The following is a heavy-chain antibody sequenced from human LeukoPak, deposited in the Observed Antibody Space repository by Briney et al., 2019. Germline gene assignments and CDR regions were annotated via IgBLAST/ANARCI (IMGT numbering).Heavy chain of an antibody. Sequence: VASVKVSCKASGGTFSSYAISWVRQAPGQGLEWMGGIIPIFGTANYAQKFQGRVTITADKSTSTAYMELSSLRSEDTAVYYCARSSIIAAASPYYFDYWGQGTLVTVSS. CDR3: ARSSIIAAASPYYFDY. V-gene: IGHV1-69*06. D-gene: IGHD6-13*01. CDR2: IIPIFGTA. CDR1: GGTFSSYA. J-gene: IGHJ4*02.